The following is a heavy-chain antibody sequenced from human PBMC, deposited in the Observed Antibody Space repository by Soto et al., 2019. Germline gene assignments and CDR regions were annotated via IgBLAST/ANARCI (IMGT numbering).Heavy chain of an antibody. CDR3: ARERRGLLGSYYMDV. D-gene: IGHD2-15*01. Sequence: SETLSLTCPLSGGSISSYYWIWIRQPPGKGLEWIGYIYYSGSTNYNPSLKSRVTISVDTSKNQFSLKLSSVTAADTAVYYCARERRGLLGSYYMDVWGKGTTVTVSS. V-gene: IGHV4-59*01. CDR2: IYYSGST. J-gene: IGHJ6*03. CDR1: GGSISSYY.